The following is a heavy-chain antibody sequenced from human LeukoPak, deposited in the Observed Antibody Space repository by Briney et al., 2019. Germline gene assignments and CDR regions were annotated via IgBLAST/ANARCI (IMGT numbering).Heavy chain of an antibody. J-gene: IGHJ4*02. CDR2: INYSGTT. CDR3: ARRMIVSKRTDY. D-gene: IGHD3-22*01. Sequence: SETLSLTCTVSGGSISSRSYYWGWIRQPPGKGLEWIGSINYSGTTYFNPSLKTRVTISVDTSKNQFSLKLSSVTAADTAVYYCARRMIVSKRTDYWGQGTLVTVSS. CDR1: GGSISSRSYY. V-gene: IGHV4-39*07.